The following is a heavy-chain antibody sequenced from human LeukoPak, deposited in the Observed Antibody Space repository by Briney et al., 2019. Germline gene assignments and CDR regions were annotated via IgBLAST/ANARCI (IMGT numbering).Heavy chain of an antibody. CDR3: ARTAGTYYYDSSGYLTSGGDY. D-gene: IGHD3-22*01. CDR2: IYSGGST. J-gene: IGHJ4*02. Sequence: GGSLRLSCAASGFTVSSNYMSWVRQALGKGLEWVSVIYSGGSTYYTDSVKGRFTISRDNSKNTLYLQMNSLRAEDTAVYYCARTAGTYYYDSSGYLTSGGDYWGQGTLVTVSS. V-gene: IGHV3-53*01. CDR1: GFTVSSNY.